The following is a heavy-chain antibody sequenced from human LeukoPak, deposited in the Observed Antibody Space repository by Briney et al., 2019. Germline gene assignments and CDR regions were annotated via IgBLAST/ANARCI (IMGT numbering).Heavy chain of an antibody. Sequence: KTGGSLRLSCAASGFTFSDYYMSWIRQAPGKGLEWVSYISSSGSTIYYADSVKGRFAISRDNAKNSLYLQMNSLRAEDTAVYYCARDRGPYSGYDEDRVWDYWGQGTLVTVSS. CDR2: ISSSGSTI. CDR1: GFTFSDYY. D-gene: IGHD5-12*01. J-gene: IGHJ4*02. V-gene: IGHV3-11*01. CDR3: ARDRGPYSGYDEDRVWDY.